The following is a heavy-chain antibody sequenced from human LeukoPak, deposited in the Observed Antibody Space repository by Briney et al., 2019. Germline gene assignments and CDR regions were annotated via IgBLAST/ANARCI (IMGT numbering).Heavy chain of an antibody. V-gene: IGHV3-23*01. D-gene: IGHD6-19*01. CDR3: AKRDSSGSLPRLFDY. CDR2: ISDGGGTT. Sequence: GGSLRLSCAASGFTFSSCAMSWVRQAPGKGLEWVSGISDGGGTTNYADAVKGRFTISRDKSKNTLFLQMNSLRAEDTAVYYCAKRDSSGSLPRLFDYWGQGTLVTVSS. CDR1: GFTFSSCA. J-gene: IGHJ4*02.